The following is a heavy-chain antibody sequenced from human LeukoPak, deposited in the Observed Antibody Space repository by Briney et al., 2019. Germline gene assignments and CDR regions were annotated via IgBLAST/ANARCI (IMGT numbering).Heavy chain of an antibody. CDR1: GFTFSTYW. CDR2: INTDGGTT. J-gene: IGHJ4*02. D-gene: IGHD5-12*01. V-gene: IGHV3-74*01. CDR3: AKESGYDVDLEY. Sequence: GGSLRLSCAGSGFTFSTYWMHWVRQAPGGGLVWVSGINTDGGTTSYADSVKGRFTISRDNAKNTVYLQMSSLRAEDTAVYYCAKESGYDVDLEYWGQGALVTVSS.